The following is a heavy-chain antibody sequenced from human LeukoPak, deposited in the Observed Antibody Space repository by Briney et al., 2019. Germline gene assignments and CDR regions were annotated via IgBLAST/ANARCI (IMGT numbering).Heavy chain of an antibody. Sequence: GGSLRLSCAASGFTFDDYAMHWVRQAPGKGLEWVSGISWNSGSICYADSVKGLFINSRDNDKKFLYMQMNSLRAEDTALYYCAKRHSSGWLFDYWGQGTLVTVSS. CDR3: AKRHSSGWLFDY. D-gene: IGHD6-19*01. CDR2: ISWNSGSI. V-gene: IGHV3-9*01. CDR1: GFTFDDYA. J-gene: IGHJ4*02.